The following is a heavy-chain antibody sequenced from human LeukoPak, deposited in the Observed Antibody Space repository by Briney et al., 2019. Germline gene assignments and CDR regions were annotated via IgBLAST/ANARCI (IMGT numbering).Heavy chain of an antibody. CDR3: ARDSYGGIDAFDI. J-gene: IGHJ3*02. CDR1: GFTFSSYS. V-gene: IGHV3-48*01. CDR2: ISSSSSTI. Sequence: GVSLRLSCAASGFTFSSYSMNWVRQAPGKGLEWVSYISSSSSTIYYADSVKGRFTISRDNAKNSLYLQMNSLRAEDTAVYYCARDSYGGIDAFDIWGQGTMVTVSS. D-gene: IGHD4-23*01.